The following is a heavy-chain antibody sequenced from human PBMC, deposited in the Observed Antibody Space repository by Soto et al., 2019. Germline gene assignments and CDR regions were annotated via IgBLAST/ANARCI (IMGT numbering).Heavy chain of an antibody. CDR2: IYYSGIT. CDR1: DGSISSSSCY. Sequence: PSATMSLTCTVSDGSISSSSCYWGWIRQPPGKGLEWIGSIYYSGITYYNPSLKSRVTISVDTSKNQFSLKLSSVTAADTAVYYCASDYGGNSETFDYWGQGTLVTVS. J-gene: IGHJ4*02. CDR3: ASDYGGNSETFDY. D-gene: IGHD4-17*01. V-gene: IGHV4-39*01.